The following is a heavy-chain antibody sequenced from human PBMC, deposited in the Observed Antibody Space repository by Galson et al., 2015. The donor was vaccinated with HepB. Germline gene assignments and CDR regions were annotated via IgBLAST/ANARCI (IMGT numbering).Heavy chain of an antibody. CDR1: GFTFSSYS. J-gene: IGHJ4*02. Sequence: SLRLSCAASGFTFSSYSMNWVRQAPGKGLEWVSSISSSSSYIYYADSVKGRFTISRDNAKNSLYLQMNSLRAEDTAVYYCASLYSGSYHVRLVPEGWGQGTLVTVSS. D-gene: IGHD1-26*01. CDR2: ISSSSSYI. V-gene: IGHV3-21*01. CDR3: ASLYSGSYHVRLVPEG.